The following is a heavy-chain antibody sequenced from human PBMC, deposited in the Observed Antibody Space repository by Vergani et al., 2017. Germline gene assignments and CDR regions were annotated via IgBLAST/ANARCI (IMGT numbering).Heavy chain of an antibody. J-gene: IGHJ4*02. CDR2: TYYRSKWYN. CDR1: GDSVSSNSAA. Sequence: QVQLQRSGPGLVKPSQTLLLTCALSGDSVSSNSAAWYWIRQSPSRGLEWLGSTYYRSKWYNDYAVSVKSRITINPDTSKNQFSLQLNSVTPEDKSVYYCAREWEQQLSNWGQGTLVTVSS. CDR3: AREWEQQLSN. D-gene: IGHD6-13*01. V-gene: IGHV6-1*01.